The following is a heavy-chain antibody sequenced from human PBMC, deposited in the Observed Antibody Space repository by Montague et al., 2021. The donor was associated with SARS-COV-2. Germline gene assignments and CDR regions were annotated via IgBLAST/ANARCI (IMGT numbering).Heavy chain of an antibody. D-gene: IGHD6-13*01. CDR2: IYASGST. V-gene: IGHV4-61*02. CDR1: GGSISSGSYF. J-gene: IGHJ5*02. CDR3: ARDAGIAATGLNWFDP. Sequence: TLSLTCTVSGGSISSGSYFWSWIRQPAGKGPEWIGRIYASGSTNYNPSLKSRVTISVDTSKNQFSLKLSSVTAADTAVYYCARDAGIAATGLNWFDPWGQGTLVTVSS.